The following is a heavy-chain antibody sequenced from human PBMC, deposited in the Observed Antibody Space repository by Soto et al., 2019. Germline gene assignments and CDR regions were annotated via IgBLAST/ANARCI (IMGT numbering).Heavy chain of an antibody. J-gene: IGHJ4*02. CDR1: GFTFSSYG. D-gene: IGHD3-3*01. CDR2: ISYDGSNK. V-gene: IGHV3-30*03. CDR3: AREVAVGGMDY. Sequence: QVQLVESGGGVGQPGRSLRLSCAASGFTFSSYGMHWVRQAPGKGLEWVAVISYDGSNKYYADSVKGRFTISRDNSKNTLYLQMNSLRAEDTAVYYCAREVAVGGMDYWGQGTLVTVSS.